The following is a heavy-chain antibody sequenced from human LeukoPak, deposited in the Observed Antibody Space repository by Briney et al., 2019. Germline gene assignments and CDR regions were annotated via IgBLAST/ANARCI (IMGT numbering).Heavy chain of an antibody. CDR2: FSQGGIT. J-gene: IGHJ4*02. CDR3: ARGVSTIIAAFDY. CDR1: GYSIRSGHY. Sequence: PSDTLSLTCTVSGYSIRSGHYWGWIRQPPEKGLEWIGSFSQGGITHYNPSLRSRATISVDTSKNRFSLNLSPVTAADTAMYYCARGVSTIIAAFDYWGQGNMVTVSS. D-gene: IGHD5/OR15-5a*01. V-gene: IGHV4-38-2*02.